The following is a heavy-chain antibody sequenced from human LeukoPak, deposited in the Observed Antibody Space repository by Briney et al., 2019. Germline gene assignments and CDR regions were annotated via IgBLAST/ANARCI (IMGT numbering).Heavy chain of an antibody. CDR3: ASGLSSSSWYFDL. J-gene: IGHJ2*01. CDR2: IHYGGST. V-gene: IGHV4-39*07. CDR1: GDSISDSDYY. D-gene: IGHD6-6*01. Sequence: SETLSLTCTVSGDSISDSDYYWGWIRQPPGKGLEWIGSIHYGGSTYYNPSLKSRVIISVDTSKNHFSLNLNSVTAADTAVYYCASGLSSSSWYFDLWGRGTLVTVSS.